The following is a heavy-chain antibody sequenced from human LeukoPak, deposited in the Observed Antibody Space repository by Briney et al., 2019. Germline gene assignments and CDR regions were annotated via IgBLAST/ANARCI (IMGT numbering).Heavy chain of an antibody. J-gene: IGHJ4*02. CDR2: IYYSGST. D-gene: IGHD5-18*01. Sequence: SETLSLTCTVSGRSISSYYWSWLREPPGKGLEWIGYIYYSGSTKCNPSLKSRVTISVDTSKNQFSLNLSSVTAADTAVYYCARDTREDTAMAYFDYWGQGTLVTVSS. V-gene: IGHV4-59*01. CDR1: GRSISSYY. CDR3: ARDTREDTAMAYFDY.